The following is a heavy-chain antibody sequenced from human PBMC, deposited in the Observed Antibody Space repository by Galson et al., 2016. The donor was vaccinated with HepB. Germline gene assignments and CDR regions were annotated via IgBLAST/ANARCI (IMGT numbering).Heavy chain of an antibody. D-gene: IGHD6-19*01. J-gene: IGHJ6*02. CDR2: ITGSGGRT. Sequence: SLRLSCEASGFSFSDHAMNWVRQAPGKGLGWVSGITGSGGRTYYTDSVQGRFIVSRDNSKNTLYLEMNTMRADDTAIYYCAKWPRSAWFGGQYGLDVWGQGTAVTVSS. CDR1: GFSFSDHA. V-gene: IGHV3-23*01. CDR3: AKWPRSAWFGGQYGLDV.